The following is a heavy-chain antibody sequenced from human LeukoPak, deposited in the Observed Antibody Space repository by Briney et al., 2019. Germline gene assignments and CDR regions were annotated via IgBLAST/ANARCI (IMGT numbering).Heavy chain of an antibody. V-gene: IGHV3-74*01. CDR3: ARVVVVPAAMGY. Sequence: GGSLRLSCAASGFTFSSYWMHWVRQAPGKGLVWVSRINSDGSSTSYADSVKGRFTISRDNAKNTLYLQMNSLRAEDTAVYYCARVVVVPAAMGYWGQGTLVTVSS. J-gene: IGHJ4*02. CDR1: GFTFSSYW. CDR2: INSDGSST. D-gene: IGHD2-2*01.